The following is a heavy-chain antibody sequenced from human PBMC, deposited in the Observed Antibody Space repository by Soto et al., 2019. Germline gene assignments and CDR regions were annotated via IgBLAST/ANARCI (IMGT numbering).Heavy chain of an antibody. CDR1: GFSLSTSGVG. Sequence: QITLKESGPTLVKPTQTLTLTCTFSGFSLSTSGVGVGWIRQPPGKALEWLALIYWDDDKRYSPSLESRHTIRKHTSXNQVVLTMTNMDPVDTATYYCAHRATTVTTRAFDYWGQGTLVTVSS. D-gene: IGHD4-17*01. V-gene: IGHV2-5*02. J-gene: IGHJ4*02. CDR2: IYWDDDK. CDR3: AHRATTVTTRAFDY.